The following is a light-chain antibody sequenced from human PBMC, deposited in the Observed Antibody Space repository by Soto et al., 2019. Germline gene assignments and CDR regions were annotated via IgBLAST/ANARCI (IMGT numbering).Light chain of an antibody. Sequence: QSVLTQPRSVSGSPGQSVTISCTGTSSDVGNYNYVSWYQQHPGKAPKLMIHNVSKRHSGVTDRFSGSKSGNTASLIISGLQAEDEADYFCCSYAGSYTYVVFGGGTKLTVL. CDR2: NVS. CDR1: SSDVGNYNY. CDR3: CSYAGSYTYVV. V-gene: IGLV2-11*01. J-gene: IGLJ2*01.